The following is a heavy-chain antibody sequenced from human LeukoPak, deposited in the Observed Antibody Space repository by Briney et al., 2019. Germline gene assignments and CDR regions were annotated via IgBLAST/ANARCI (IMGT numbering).Heavy chain of an antibody. CDR1: GYTFTGYS. CDR2: INPNSGGT. J-gene: IGHJ4*02. CDR3: ARDSLDYGDFYFDY. Sequence: ASVKVSCKASGYTFTGYSMHWVRQAPGQGLEWMGWINPNSGGTNYAQKFQGRVTMTRDTSISTAYMELSRLRSDDTAVYYCARDSLDYGDFYFDYWGQGTLVTVSS. D-gene: IGHD4-17*01. V-gene: IGHV1-2*02.